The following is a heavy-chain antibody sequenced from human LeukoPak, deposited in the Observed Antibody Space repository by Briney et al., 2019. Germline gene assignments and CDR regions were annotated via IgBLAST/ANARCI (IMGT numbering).Heavy chain of an antibody. V-gene: IGHV6-1*01. Sequence: SQTLSLTCAISGDIVSSNSAAWNWIRQSPSGGLEWLGRTYYRSKWYYDYALSVKSRSTINPDTSENQFSLQLSSVTAADTAVYYCARGFWSGRPFDYWGQGTLVTVSS. CDR3: ARGFWSGRPFDY. CDR2: TYYRSKWYY. D-gene: IGHD3-3*01. CDR1: GDIVSSNSAA. J-gene: IGHJ4*02.